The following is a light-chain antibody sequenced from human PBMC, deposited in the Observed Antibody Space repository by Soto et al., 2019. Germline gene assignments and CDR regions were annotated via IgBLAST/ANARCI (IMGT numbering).Light chain of an antibody. CDR3: QNFGNSLWT. V-gene: IGKV3-20*01. Sequence: EIVLTQSPGTLSLSPGERATLSCRASQSVSSRNFAWYQQKSGQAHRLLIYGASSRAIHTPDRFRGSESGTNLTLPISGLEPEDLPVYYCQNFGNSLWTFGQGTKVEI. CDR2: GAS. CDR1: QSVSSRN. J-gene: IGKJ1*01.